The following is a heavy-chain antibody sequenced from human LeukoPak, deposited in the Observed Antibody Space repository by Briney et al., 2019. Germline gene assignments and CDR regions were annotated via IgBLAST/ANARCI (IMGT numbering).Heavy chain of an antibody. D-gene: IGHD5-18*01. Sequence: GGSLRLSCAASGFIFTSYGMHWVRQAPGKGLEWVAFIQYDGTNKYYADSVKGRFTISRDNSKNTLYLQMNSLGADDTSLYYCVKDIRRGDNYGYDQFAYWGQGTLVTVSS. V-gene: IGHV3-30*02. CDR3: VKDIRRGDNYGYDQFAY. CDR1: GFIFTSYG. J-gene: IGHJ4*02. CDR2: IQYDGTNK.